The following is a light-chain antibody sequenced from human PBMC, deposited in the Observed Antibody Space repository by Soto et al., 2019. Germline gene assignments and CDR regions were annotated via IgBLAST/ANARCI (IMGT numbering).Light chain of an antibody. CDR2: AAS. CDR3: QKYNSAPRT. Sequence: DIQMTQSPSSLSASVGDTVTVTCRASQGISNYLAWYQQKPGKVPKLLIYAASTLQSGVPSRFSGSGSGTDFTLTISSLQPEDVATYYCQKYNSAPRTFCPGTKVDIK. J-gene: IGKJ3*01. V-gene: IGKV1-27*01. CDR1: QGISNY.